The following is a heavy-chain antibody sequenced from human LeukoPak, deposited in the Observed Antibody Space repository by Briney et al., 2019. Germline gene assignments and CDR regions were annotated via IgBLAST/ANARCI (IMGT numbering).Heavy chain of an antibody. CDR3: ARVASSSWYEDY. CDR2: ISSSGSTI. J-gene: IGHJ4*02. Sequence: GGSLRLSCAASGFTFSSYGMHWVRQAPGKGLEWVSYISSSGSTIYYADSVKGRFTISRDNAKNSLYLQMNSLRAEDTAVYYCARVASSSWYEDYWGQGTLVTVSS. D-gene: IGHD6-13*01. V-gene: IGHV3-48*04. CDR1: GFTFSSYG.